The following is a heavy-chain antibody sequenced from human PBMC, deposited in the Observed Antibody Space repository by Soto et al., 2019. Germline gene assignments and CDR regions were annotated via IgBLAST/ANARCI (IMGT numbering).Heavy chain of an antibody. CDR2: IYYTGST. D-gene: IGHD2-15*01. J-gene: IGHJ5*02. CDR1: GGSVSSGNFY. Sequence: QVQLQESGPGLVKPSETLSLTCTVSGGSVSSGNFYWSWIRQPPGKGLEWIGFIYYTGSTSYNPSLKCRVTISMDTSKNQFSLKLTSVTAADTAVYYCASALYCSGGSCSFDPWGQGTLVTVSS. V-gene: IGHV4-61*01. CDR3: ASALYCSGGSCSFDP.